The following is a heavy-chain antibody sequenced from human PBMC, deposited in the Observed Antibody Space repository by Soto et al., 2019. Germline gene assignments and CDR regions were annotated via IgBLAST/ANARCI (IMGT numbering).Heavy chain of an antibody. J-gene: IGHJ3*01. CDR3: AKGGASRVDALDV. D-gene: IGHD3-16*01. CDR1: GFIFDEYA. V-gene: IGHV3-9*01. Sequence: EVQLVESGGGLAQPGRSLRLSCAASGFIFDEYAMHWVRQVPGKGLEWVSTVSWNSATIAYADSVKGRFIISRDSATNALYLQMSSLRPEDTAFYYWAKGGASRVDALDVWGQGTLVTVSS. CDR2: VSWNSATI.